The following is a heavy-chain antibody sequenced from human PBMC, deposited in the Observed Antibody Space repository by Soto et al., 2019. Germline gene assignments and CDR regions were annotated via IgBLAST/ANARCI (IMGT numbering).Heavy chain of an antibody. CDR2: IYYSGSA. Sequence: SETLSLTCTVSGDSIISGGSYWSWIRQHPGKGLEWIAYIYYSGSAFYNASLRSRVTISVDRANNQFSLSLSSVTAADTAVYFCARRSPRLVDYWGQGTLVTVSS. V-gene: IGHV4-31*03. CDR1: GDSIISGGSY. D-gene: IGHD6-19*01. CDR3: ARRSPRLVDY. J-gene: IGHJ4*02.